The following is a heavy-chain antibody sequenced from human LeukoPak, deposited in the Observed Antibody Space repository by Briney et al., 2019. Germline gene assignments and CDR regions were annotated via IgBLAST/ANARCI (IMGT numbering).Heavy chain of an antibody. J-gene: IGHJ4*02. CDR3: ASSRDVLTGVFDY. Sequence: SVKVSCKASGGTFSSYAISWVRQAPGQGLEWMGGIIPIFGTANYAQKFQGRVTITADKSTSTAYMELSSLRSEDTAVYYCASSRDVLTGVFDYWGQGTLVTVSS. D-gene: IGHD2-21*02. V-gene: IGHV1-69*06. CDR2: IIPIFGTA. CDR1: GGTFSSYA.